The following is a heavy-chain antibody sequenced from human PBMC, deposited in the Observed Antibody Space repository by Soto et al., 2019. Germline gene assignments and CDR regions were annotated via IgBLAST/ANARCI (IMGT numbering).Heavy chain of an antibody. D-gene: IGHD5-18*01. CDR3: ARVTVEMVTINYYYYGMDV. Sequence: SVKVSCKASGGTFSSYAISWVRQAPGQGLEWMGGIIPIFGTANYAQKFQGRVTITADESTSTAYMELSSLRSEDTAVYYCARVTVEMVTINYYYYGMDVRGQGTTVTVSS. CDR2: IIPIFGTA. CDR1: GGTFSSYA. J-gene: IGHJ6*02. V-gene: IGHV1-69*13.